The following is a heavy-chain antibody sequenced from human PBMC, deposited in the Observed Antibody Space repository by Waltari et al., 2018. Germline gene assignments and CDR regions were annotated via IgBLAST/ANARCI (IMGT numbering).Heavy chain of an antibody. V-gene: IGHV3-53*01. CDR3: ARAQGPRQGFDY. J-gene: IGHJ4*02. Sequence: EVQLVESGGGLIQPGGSLRLSCAASGFTVSSNYMSWVRQAPGKGLEWVSVIYSGGSTDYADAVKGRFTISRDNSKNTLYLQMNSLRAEDTAVYYCARAQGPRQGFDYWGQGTLVTVSS. CDR2: IYSGGST. CDR1: GFTVSSNY. D-gene: IGHD6-25*01.